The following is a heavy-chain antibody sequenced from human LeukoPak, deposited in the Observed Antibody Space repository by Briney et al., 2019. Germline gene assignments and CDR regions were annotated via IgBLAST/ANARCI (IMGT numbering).Heavy chain of an antibody. CDR2: INTNTGNP. D-gene: IGHD2-15*01. V-gene: IGHV7-4-1*02. Sequence: ASVKVSCKASGHTFTHYAMHWVRQAPGQGLEWMGWINTNTGNPTYAQGFTGRFVFSLDTSVSTAYLQISSLKAEDTAMYYCARAFPYYCSGGSCYSYAFDIWGQGTMVTVSS. CDR3: ARAFPYYCSGGSCYSYAFDI. CDR1: GHTFTHYA. J-gene: IGHJ3*02.